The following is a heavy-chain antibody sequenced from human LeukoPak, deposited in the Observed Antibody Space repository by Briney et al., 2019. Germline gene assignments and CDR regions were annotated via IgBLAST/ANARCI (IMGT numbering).Heavy chain of an antibody. Sequence: GESLRISCKGSGFGFTNYWINWVRQMPGKGLEWMGRIDPRDSDTNYSPSFQGHVAISTDKSITTAYLQWSSLKASDTAMYYCARSYYDTSAYSSIYFDSWGQGTPVTVSS. CDR2: IDPRDSDT. CDR1: GFGFTNYW. D-gene: IGHD3-22*01. V-gene: IGHV5-10-1*01. J-gene: IGHJ4*02. CDR3: ARSYYDTSAYSSIYFDS.